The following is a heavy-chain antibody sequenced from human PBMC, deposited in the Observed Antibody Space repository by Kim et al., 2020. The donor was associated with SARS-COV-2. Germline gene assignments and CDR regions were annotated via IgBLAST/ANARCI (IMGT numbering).Heavy chain of an antibody. CDR3: ARDPYSSSYNYYGMDV. V-gene: IGHV3-48*03. CDR2: ISSSGSTI. D-gene: IGHD6-13*01. CDR1: GFTFSSYE. J-gene: IGHJ6*02. Sequence: GGSLRLSCAASGFTFSSYEMNWVRQAPGKGLEWVSYISSSGSTIYHADSVKGRFTISRDNAKNSLYLQMNSLRAEDTAVYYCARDPYSSSYNYYGMDVWGQGTTVTVSS.